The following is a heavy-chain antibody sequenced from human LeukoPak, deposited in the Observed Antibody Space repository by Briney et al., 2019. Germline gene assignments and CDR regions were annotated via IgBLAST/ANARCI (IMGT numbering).Heavy chain of an antibody. CDR2: IKPNSGVT. CDR1: GYTFATYF. Sequence: ASVKVSCKTSGYTFATYFMHWVRQAPGQGLEWMGYIKPNSGVTNHAQKFRGRVTMTWDTSISTAYIELSGLTSDDTAIYYCARPTYCGSDCYFNFDYWGQGTLVTVSS. J-gene: IGHJ4*02. V-gene: IGHV1-2*02. D-gene: IGHD2-21*02. CDR3: ARPTYCGSDCYFNFDY.